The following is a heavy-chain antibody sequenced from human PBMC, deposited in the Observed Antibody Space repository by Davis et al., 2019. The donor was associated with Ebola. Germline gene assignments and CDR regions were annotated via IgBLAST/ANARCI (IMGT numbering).Heavy chain of an antibody. J-gene: IGHJ6*03. V-gene: IGHV3-33*06. Sequence: GESLKISCAASGFTFSSYGMHWVRQAPGKGLEWVAVIWYDGSNKYYADSVKGRFTISRDNSKNTLYLQMNSLRAEDTAVYYCAKDGDFWSGGDMDVWGKGTTVTVSS. D-gene: IGHD3-3*01. CDR3: AKDGDFWSGGDMDV. CDR2: IWYDGSNK. CDR1: GFTFSSYG.